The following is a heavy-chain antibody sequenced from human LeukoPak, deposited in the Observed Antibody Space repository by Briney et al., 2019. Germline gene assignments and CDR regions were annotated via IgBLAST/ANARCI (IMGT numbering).Heavy chain of an antibody. CDR2: INHSGST. D-gene: IGHD3-22*01. V-gene: IGHV4-34*01. Sequence: SETLSITGAVYGGSFSGYSWSWIRQPPGKGLDWIGEINHSGSTNYNPSLKSRVTISVDTSKNQFSLKLSSVTAADTAVYYCARGGLYDSSGYSDAFDIWGQGTMVTVSS. CDR1: GGSFSGYS. J-gene: IGHJ3*02. CDR3: ARGGLYDSSGYSDAFDI.